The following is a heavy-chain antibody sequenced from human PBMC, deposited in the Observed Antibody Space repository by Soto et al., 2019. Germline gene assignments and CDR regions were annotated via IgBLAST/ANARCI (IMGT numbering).Heavy chain of an antibody. Sequence: GESLKISCKGSGYSFTTNWIGWVRQMPGKGLEWMGVIYPGDSDTRYSPSFQGQVAISADKSINTAYLQWSSLKASDTAMYYCARHSGVAEDGTDWGQGTRVTVPQ. CDR2: IYPGDSDT. D-gene: IGHD6-13*01. J-gene: IGHJ1*01. CDR3: ARHSGVAEDGTD. V-gene: IGHV5-51*01. CDR1: GYSFTTNW.